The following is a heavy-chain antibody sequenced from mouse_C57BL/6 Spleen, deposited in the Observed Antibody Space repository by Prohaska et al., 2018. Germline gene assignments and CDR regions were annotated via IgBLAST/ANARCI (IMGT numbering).Heavy chain of an antibody. Sequence: EVQLQQSGPELVKPGASVKIPCKASGYTFPAYNMDWVKQSHGKSLEWIGDINPNKGGTIYNQKFKGKATLTVDKSSSTAYMELRKLTSEGTAVYYCGRLSMITTKEAMDYWGQRTSVTVSS. CDR3: GRLSMITTKEAMDY. D-gene: IGHD2-4*01. V-gene: IGHV1-18*01. J-gene: IGHJ4*01. CDR1: GYTFPAYN. CDR2: INPNKGGT.